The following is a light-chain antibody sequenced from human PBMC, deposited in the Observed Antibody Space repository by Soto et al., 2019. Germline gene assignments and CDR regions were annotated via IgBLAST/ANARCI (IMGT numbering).Light chain of an antibody. CDR2: GAS. V-gene: IGKV3-20*01. CDR3: QQYAGSPST. CDR1: QSVSNSY. Sequence: EIVLTQSPGTLSLSPGERATLSCRASQSVSNSYLAWYQQKPGQGPRLLIYGASSRATGIPDRFSGSGSGTDFTLNISRLEPEDFAVYYCQQYAGSPSTFGQGTKVEI. J-gene: IGKJ1*01.